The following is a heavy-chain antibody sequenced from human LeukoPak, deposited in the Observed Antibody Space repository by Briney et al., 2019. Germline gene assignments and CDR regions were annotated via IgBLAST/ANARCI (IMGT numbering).Heavy chain of an antibody. CDR3: ARGGPYYYDSSGYYPFDY. D-gene: IGHD3-22*01. V-gene: IGHV3-48*03. CDR2: ISSSGSTI. CDR1: GFTFSSYE. J-gene: IGHJ4*02. Sequence: GGSLRLSCAASGFTFSSYEMNWVRQAPGKGLEWVSYISSSGSTIYYADSVKGRFTISRDNAKNSLYLQMNSQRAEDTAVYYCARGGPYYYDSSGYYPFDYWGQGTLVTVSS.